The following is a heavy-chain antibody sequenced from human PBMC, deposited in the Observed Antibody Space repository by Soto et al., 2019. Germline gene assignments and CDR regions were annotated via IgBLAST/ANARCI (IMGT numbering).Heavy chain of an antibody. CDR3: AKDLDVRARPGYYYGLDV. J-gene: IGHJ6*02. D-gene: IGHD6-6*01. CDR1: GGTFSSFV. CDR2: IIPIAGTA. Sequence: SVKVSCKASGGTFSSFVISWVRQAPGQGLEWMGGIIPIAGTANAAQKFQGRVTITADELTSTAYMELSSLRSEDTAVYYCAKDLDVRARPGYYYGLDVWGQGTTVTVSS. V-gene: IGHV1-69*13.